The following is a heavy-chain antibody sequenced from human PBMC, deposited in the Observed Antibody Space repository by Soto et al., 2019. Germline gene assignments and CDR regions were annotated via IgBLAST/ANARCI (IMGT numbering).Heavy chain of an antibody. J-gene: IGHJ4*02. D-gene: IGHD6-19*01. CDR3: AADVIGVAGDFDR. CDR2: IVVASGYS. CDR1: GFTFGSSA. Sequence: LVQSGPDVKKPGTSVKVSCKTSGFTFGSSAVQWVRQVRGQRLEWIGWIVVASGYSNVAQKFQDRVSLTRDLSRNTAFIELSSLTSEDSATYSCAADVIGVAGDFDRWGQGTLVSVAS. V-gene: IGHV1-58*01.